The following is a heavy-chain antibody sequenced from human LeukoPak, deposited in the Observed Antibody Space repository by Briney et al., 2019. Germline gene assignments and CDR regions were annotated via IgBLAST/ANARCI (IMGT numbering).Heavy chain of an antibody. Sequence: SETLSLTCTVSGGSISSSSYYWSWIRQPAGKGLEWIGRIYTSGSTNYNPSLKSRVTMSVDTSKNQFSLKLSSVTAADTAVYYCARGIAAAGPLMGYYYYMDVWGKGTTVTVSS. CDR1: GGSISSSSYY. V-gene: IGHV4-61*02. CDR2: IYTSGST. J-gene: IGHJ6*03. CDR3: ARGIAAAGPLMGYYYYMDV. D-gene: IGHD6-13*01.